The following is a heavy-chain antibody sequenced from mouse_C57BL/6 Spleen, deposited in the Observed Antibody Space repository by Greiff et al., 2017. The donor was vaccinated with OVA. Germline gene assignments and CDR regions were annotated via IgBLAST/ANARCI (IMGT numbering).Heavy chain of an antibody. D-gene: IGHD3-1*01. CDR2: IHPNSGST. J-gene: IGHJ1*03. CDR1: GYTFTSYW. CDR3: TRSGPWYFDV. V-gene: IGHV1-64*01. Sequence: QVQLQQPGAELVKPGASVKLSCKASGYTFTSYWMHWVKQRPGQGLEWIGMIHPNSGSTNYNEKFKSKATLTVDKSSSTAYMQLSSLTSEDSAVYYGTRSGPWYFDVWGTGTTVTVSS.